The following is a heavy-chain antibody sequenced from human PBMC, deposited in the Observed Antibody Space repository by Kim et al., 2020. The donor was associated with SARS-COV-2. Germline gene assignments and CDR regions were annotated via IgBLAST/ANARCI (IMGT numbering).Heavy chain of an antibody. CDR3: AKGMTTVTTAEMADY. V-gene: IGHV3-30*02. J-gene: IGHJ4*02. Sequence: DYVKGRFTISRDNSKNTLYLQMNSLRAEDRAVYYCAKGMTTVTTAEMADYWGQGTLVTVSS. D-gene: IGHD4-17*01.